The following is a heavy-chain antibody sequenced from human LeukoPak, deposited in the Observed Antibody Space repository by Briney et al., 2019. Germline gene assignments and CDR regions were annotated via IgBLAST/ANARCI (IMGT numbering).Heavy chain of an antibody. CDR1: GGSISSGGYS. CDR2: IYYSGST. Sequence: SETLSLTCAVSGGSISSGGYSWSWIRQPPGKGLEWIGYIYYSGSTNYNPSLKSRVTISVDTSKNQFSLKLSSVTAADTAVYYCARSSSSLDPWGQGTLVTVSS. CDR3: ARSSSSLDP. D-gene: IGHD6-13*01. V-gene: IGHV4-61*08. J-gene: IGHJ5*02.